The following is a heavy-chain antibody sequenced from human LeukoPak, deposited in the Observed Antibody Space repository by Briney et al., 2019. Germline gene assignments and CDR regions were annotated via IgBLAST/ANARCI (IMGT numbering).Heavy chain of an antibody. CDR2: INHSGST. J-gene: IGHJ5*02. V-gene: IGHV4-34*01. Sequence: SETLSLTCAVYGGSFSGYYWSWIRQPPGKGLEWIGKINHSGSTNYNPSLKSRVTISVDTSKNQFSLKLSSVTAADTAVYYCARSKVLLWFGTNWFDPWGQGTLVTVSS. D-gene: IGHD3-10*01. CDR3: ARSKVLLWFGTNWFDP. CDR1: GGSFSGYY.